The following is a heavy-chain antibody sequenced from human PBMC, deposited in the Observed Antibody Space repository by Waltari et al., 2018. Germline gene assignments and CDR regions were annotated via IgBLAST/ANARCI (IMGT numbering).Heavy chain of an antibody. CDR2: IKQDESEK. D-gene: IGHD3-3*02. Sequence: EVQLVESGGGLVQPGGSLRLSCAASGFIFSNYWMSWVRQVPGKGLEWVANIKQDESEKNYVDSVKGRFTISRDNGKNSLYLQMDNLRAEDTAVYHCVLGRPFDAFDIWGQGTMVTVSS. CDR1: GFIFSNYW. V-gene: IGHV3-7*01. J-gene: IGHJ3*02. CDR3: VLGRPFDAFDI.